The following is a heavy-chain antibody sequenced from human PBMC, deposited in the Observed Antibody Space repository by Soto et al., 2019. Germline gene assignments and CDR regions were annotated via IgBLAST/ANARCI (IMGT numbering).Heavy chain of an antibody. CDR2: IIPIFGTA. D-gene: IGHD4-17*01. J-gene: IGHJ6*02. Sequence: QVQLVQSGAEVKKPGSSVKVSCKASGGTFSSYAISWVRQAPGQGLEWMGGIIPIFGTANYAQKFQGRVTITADESTXTAYMDLSSLRSEDTAVYYCASPPTTGNSYYYGMDVWGQGTTVTVSS. CDR3: ASPPTTGNSYYYGMDV. V-gene: IGHV1-69*12. CDR1: GGTFSSYA.